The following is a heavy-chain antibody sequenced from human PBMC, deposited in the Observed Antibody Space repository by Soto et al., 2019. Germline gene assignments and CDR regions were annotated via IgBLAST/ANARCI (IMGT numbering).Heavy chain of an antibody. CDR3: AKMGASLGLFGY. V-gene: IGHV3-30*18. Sequence: QVQLVESGGGVVQPGRSLRLSCAASGFTFSSYGMHWVRQAPGKGLEWVAVISYDGSNKYYADSVKGRFTISRDNSKNTLYLQMNSLRAEDTAVYYCAKMGASLGLFGYWGQGTLVTVSS. CDR1: GFTFSSYG. D-gene: IGHD3-16*01. CDR2: ISYDGSNK. J-gene: IGHJ4*02.